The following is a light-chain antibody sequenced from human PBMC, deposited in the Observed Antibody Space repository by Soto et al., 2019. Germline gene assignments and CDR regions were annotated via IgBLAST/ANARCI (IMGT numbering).Light chain of an antibody. CDR2: ATS. V-gene: IGKV1-9*01. Sequence: DIQLTQSPSFLSASVGDRVAITCRASQGIGTALAWYQQKPGKPPKLLIFATSTLQSGVPSRFSGSGSGTDFTLTISSLQPEDVATYYCQKYNSAPLTFGGGTKVDIK. CDR1: QGIGTA. CDR3: QKYNSAPLT. J-gene: IGKJ4*01.